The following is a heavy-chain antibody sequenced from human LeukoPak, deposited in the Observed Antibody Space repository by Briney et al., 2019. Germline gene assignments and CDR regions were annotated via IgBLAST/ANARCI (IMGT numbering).Heavy chain of an antibody. CDR1: GGSFSGFY. J-gene: IGHJ4*02. Sequence: SETLSLTCAVYGGSFSGFYWSWIRQPPGKGLEWIGEINHSESTYYNPSLKRRVTILVETSKNQFCLMLSSVTAADMAVYYCARVYDNSGYHDYWGQGTLVTVSS. V-gene: IGHV4-34*01. CDR3: ARVYDNSGYHDY. CDR2: INHSEST. D-gene: IGHD3-22*01.